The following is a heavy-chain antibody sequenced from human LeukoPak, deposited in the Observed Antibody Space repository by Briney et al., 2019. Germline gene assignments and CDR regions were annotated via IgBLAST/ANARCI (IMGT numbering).Heavy chain of an antibody. J-gene: IGHJ5*02. V-gene: IGHV3-21*01. CDR1: GFTFSSYS. D-gene: IGHD2-2*01. CDR2: ISSSSSYI. Sequence: PGGSLRLSCAASGFTFSSYSMNWVRQAPGKGLEWVSSISSSSSYIYYADSVKGRFTISRDNAKNSLYLQMNSLRAKDTAVYYCARDRDIVVVPAARGNWFDPWGQGTLVTVPS. CDR3: ARDRDIVVVPAARGNWFDP.